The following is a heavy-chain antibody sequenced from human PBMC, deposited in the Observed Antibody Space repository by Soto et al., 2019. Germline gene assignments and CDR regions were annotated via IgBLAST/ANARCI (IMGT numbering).Heavy chain of an antibody. Sequence: EVQLVESGGDLVQPGGSLRLSCAASGFTFSTYWMHWVRQAPGKGLLWVSRIKTDGTYATYADSVKGRFTISRDNAKNTLYLQMNSRRVEDAAVYYCAAGGSGDYANWGQGTLVTVSS. D-gene: IGHD3-22*01. CDR2: IKTDGTYA. CDR1: GFTFSTYW. V-gene: IGHV3-74*01. CDR3: AAGGSGDYAN. J-gene: IGHJ4*02.